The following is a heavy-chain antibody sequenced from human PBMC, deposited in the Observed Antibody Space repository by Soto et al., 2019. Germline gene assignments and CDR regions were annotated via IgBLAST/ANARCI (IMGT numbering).Heavy chain of an antibody. Sequence: GGPLGLSCAASGVSVSRSAMHWFRHASRQGLEWVGRIRSKANTYATAYAASVKGRFTISRDDSKNTAYLQMNSLKTEDTAVYYFTRLGRGGYGPPDSYNYWGQGNLVTVT. V-gene: IGHV3-73*01. CDR3: TRLGRGGYGPPDSYNY. J-gene: IGHJ4*02. CDR1: GVSVSRSA. CDR2: IRSKANTYAT. D-gene: IGHD5-12*01.